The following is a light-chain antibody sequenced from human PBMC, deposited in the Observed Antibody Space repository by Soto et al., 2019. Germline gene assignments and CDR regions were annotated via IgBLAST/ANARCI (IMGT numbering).Light chain of an antibody. CDR2: GAS. CDR1: QSVSTNY. J-gene: IGKJ3*01. CDR3: HQYDSTPFT. V-gene: IGKV3-20*01. Sequence: EIVLTQSPGTLSLSPGDRATLSCRASQSVSTNYLAWYQQSLGQAPRLLIYGASSRATGIPDRFSGNGSGTDFTLTISRLEPEDFAVYYCHQYDSTPFTFGPGTKVDIK.